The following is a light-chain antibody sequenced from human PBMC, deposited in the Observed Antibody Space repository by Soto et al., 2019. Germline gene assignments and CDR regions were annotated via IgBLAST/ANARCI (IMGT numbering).Light chain of an antibody. CDR1: SXNIGSNT. CDR2: SNN. CDR3: AAWDDSLNGYV. Sequence: QSVLTQPPSASGAPGPRVTISCSGSSXNIGSNTVNWYQQLPGTAPKLLIYSNNQRPSGVPDRFSGSKSGTSASLAISGLQSEDEADYYCAAWDDSLNGYVFGTGTKVTVL. V-gene: IGLV1-44*01. J-gene: IGLJ1*01.